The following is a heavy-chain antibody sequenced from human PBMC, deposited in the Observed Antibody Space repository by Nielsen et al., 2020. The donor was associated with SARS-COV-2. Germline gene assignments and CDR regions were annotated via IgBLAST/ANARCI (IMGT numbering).Heavy chain of an antibody. CDR1: GYTFTSYA. Sequence: ASVKVSCKASGYTFTSYAMHWVRQAPGQRLEWMGWINAGNGNTKYSQKFQGRVTITRDTSASTAYMELSSLRSEDTAVYYCARYCSSTSCYSSYYYYGMDVWGQGTTDTVSS. CDR3: ARYCSSTSCYSSYYYYGMDV. CDR2: INAGNGNT. J-gene: IGHJ6*02. V-gene: IGHV1-3*01. D-gene: IGHD2-2*01.